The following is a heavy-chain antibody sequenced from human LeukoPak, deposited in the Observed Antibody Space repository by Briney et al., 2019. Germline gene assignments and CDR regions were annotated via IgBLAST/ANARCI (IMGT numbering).Heavy chain of an antibody. Sequence: GGSLRLSCGASGFSFSDYYMTWIRQAPGKGLEWLSYISRGGSTRFYADSVKGRFTISRDNAKNSLYLQMNSLRGEDTAVYYCARVQYKGSYDNYYYYMDVWGKGTTVTIS. CDR2: ISRGGSTR. CDR1: GFSFSDYY. V-gene: IGHV3-11*01. D-gene: IGHD3-16*01. J-gene: IGHJ6*03. CDR3: ARVQYKGSYDNYYYYMDV.